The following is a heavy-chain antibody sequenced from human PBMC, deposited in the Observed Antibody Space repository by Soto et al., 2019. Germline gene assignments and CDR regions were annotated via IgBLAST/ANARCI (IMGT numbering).Heavy chain of an antibody. Sequence: GGSLRLSCAASGFTFSSYAMSWVRQAPGKGLEWVSGIRDSGGSTHYADSVKGRFTISRDNSKSMLYLQMNSLRAEDTAVYYCAKDSFPSSSSWYDFDYWGQGTMVTGSS. V-gene: IGHV3-23*01. CDR1: GFTFSSYA. CDR2: IRDSGGST. CDR3: AKDSFPSSSSWYDFDY. J-gene: IGHJ4*02. D-gene: IGHD6-13*01.